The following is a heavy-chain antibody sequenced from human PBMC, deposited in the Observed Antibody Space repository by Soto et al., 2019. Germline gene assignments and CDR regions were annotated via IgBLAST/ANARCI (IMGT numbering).Heavy chain of an antibody. CDR3: AKTSILSSSCVDY. CDR2: ISYDGSNK. Sequence: PGGSLRLSCAASGFTFSSYGMHWVRQAPGKGLEWVAVISYDGSNKYYADSVKGRFTISRDNSKNTLYLQMNSLRAEDTAVYYCAKTSILSSSCVDYWGQGTLVTVSS. CDR1: GFTFSSYG. J-gene: IGHJ4*02. V-gene: IGHV3-30*18. D-gene: IGHD6-13*01.